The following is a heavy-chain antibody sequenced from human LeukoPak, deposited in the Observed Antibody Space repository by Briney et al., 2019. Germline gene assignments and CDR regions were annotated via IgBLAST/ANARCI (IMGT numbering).Heavy chain of an antibody. D-gene: IGHD1-14*01. V-gene: IGHV4-59*01. CDR1: GGSMSSYY. J-gene: IGHJ4*02. Sequence: SETLSLTCTVPGGSMSSYYWTWIRQPPGKGLEWIAYIYSTGNTNSNPSLKSRVAISVDTSKNQFSLNLSSVTAADTAVYYCARGGTAGLADWGLGTLVTVSS. CDR3: ARGGTAGLAD. CDR2: IYSTGNT.